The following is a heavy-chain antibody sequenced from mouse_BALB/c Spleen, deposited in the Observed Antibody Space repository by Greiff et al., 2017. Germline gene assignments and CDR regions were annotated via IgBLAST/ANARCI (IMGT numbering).Heavy chain of an antibody. J-gene: IGHJ4*01. CDR1: GDSITSGY. D-gene: IGHD2-3*01. V-gene: IGHV3-8*02. CDR2: ISYSGST. CDR3: ARRDGYYPYYYAMDY. Sequence: EVKLMESGPSLVKPSQTLSLTCSVTGDSITSGYWNWIRKFPGNKLEYMGYISYSGSTYYNPSLKSRISITRDTSKNQFFLQLNSVTTEDTATYYCARRDGYYPYYYAMDYWGQGTSVTVSS.